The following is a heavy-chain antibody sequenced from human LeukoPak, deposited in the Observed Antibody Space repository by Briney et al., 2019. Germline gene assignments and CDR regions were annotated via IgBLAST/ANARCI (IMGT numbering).Heavy chain of an antibody. CDR2: IYPGDSDT. D-gene: IGHD3-10*01. J-gene: IGHJ4*02. V-gene: IGHV5-51*01. CDR1: GYSFTSYW. Sequence: GGSLKISSKGSGYSFTSYWIGWVRQMPGKGLNWMGIIYPGDSDTRYSPSFQGQVTISANKSISTAYLQWSSLKASDTAMYYCARTMVRGVIISCYFDYWGQGTLVTVSS. CDR3: ARTMVRGVIISCYFDY.